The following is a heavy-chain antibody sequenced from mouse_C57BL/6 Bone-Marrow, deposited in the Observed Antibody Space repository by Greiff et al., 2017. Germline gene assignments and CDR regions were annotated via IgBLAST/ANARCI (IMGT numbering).Heavy chain of an antibody. V-gene: IGHV1-47*01. Sequence: VQLQQSGAELVKPGPSVKMSCKASGYTFTTYYIEWLKQKHGKSLEWIGNFHPYNDDTKYNEKFKGKATLTVEKSSSTAYLELSRLTSDDSAVYYCARGGNCGVYSFHSWGQGTTPTASS. D-gene: IGHD2-1*01. CDR2: FHPYNDDT. CDR1: GYTFTTYY. CDR3: ARGGNCGVYSFHS. J-gene: IGHJ2*01.